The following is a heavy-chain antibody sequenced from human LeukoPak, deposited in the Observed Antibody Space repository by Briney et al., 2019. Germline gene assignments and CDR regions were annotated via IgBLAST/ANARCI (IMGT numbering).Heavy chain of an antibody. V-gene: IGHV3-11*04. CDR1: RFTFSDYY. Sequence: SGGSLRLSCAASRFTFSDYYMSWIRQAPGKGLEWVSYISSSGSTQYYADSVKGRFTISRDNAKNSLYLQMNSLRAEDTAVYYCAREGEHCSGTSCYTLHYYYYYMDVWGKGTTVTVSS. J-gene: IGHJ6*03. D-gene: IGHD2-2*02. CDR3: AREGEHCSGTSCYTLHYYYYYMDV. CDR2: ISSSGSTQ.